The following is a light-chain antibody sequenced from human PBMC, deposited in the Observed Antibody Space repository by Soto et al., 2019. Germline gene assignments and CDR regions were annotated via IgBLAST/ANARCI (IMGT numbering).Light chain of an antibody. J-gene: IGLJ2*01. CDR1: SSNIGSNY. CDR3: AAWDDSLSGVE. Sequence: QLVLTQPPSASGTPGQRVTISCSGSSSNIGSNYVYWYQQLPGTVPQLLIYRNSERPSGVPDRFSGSKSGTSASLAISGLRSEDEADYYCAAWDDSLSGVEFGGGTKLTVL. CDR2: RNS. V-gene: IGLV1-47*01.